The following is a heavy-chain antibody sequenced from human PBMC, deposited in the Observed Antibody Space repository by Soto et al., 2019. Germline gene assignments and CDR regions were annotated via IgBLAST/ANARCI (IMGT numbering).Heavy chain of an antibody. V-gene: IGHV3-23*01. CDR2: ISGSGGST. CDR3: ANLDSSGWLGDYYDSSGLDY. D-gene: IGHD3-22*01. Sequence: GGSLRLSCAASGFTFSSYAMIWVRQAPGKGLEWVSAISGSGGSTYYADSVKGRFTISRDNSKNTLYLQTNSLRAEDTAVYYCANLDSSGWLGDYYDSSGLDYWGQGTLVTVSS. CDR1: GFTFSSYA. J-gene: IGHJ4*02.